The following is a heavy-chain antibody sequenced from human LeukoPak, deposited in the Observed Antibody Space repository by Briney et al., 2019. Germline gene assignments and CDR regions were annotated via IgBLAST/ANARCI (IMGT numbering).Heavy chain of an antibody. V-gene: IGHV1-46*01. J-gene: IGHJ4*02. CDR3: ARVSERYGGINFDY. Sequence: ASVKVSCKASGYTFTNYHIHWVRQAPGQGLEWIEIINPSGGSTSYAQRFQGRVSMTRGKSTNTVYMELSSLRSEDTAVYYCARVSERYGGINFDYWGQGTLVTVSS. D-gene: IGHD4-23*01. CDR2: INPSGGST. CDR1: GYTFTNYH.